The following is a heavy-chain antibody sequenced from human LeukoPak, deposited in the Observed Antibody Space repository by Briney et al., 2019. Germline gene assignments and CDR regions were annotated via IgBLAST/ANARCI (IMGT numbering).Heavy chain of an antibody. CDR3: ARERRDGYKVYFDY. Sequence: SETLSLTCSVSGGAISIYYWSWIRQPPGKGLEWIGYIYNSGSTNYNPSLKSRVTISVDTSKNQFSLRLSSVTAADTAVYYCARERRDGYKVYFDYWGLGTLVTVSS. D-gene: IGHD5-24*01. V-gene: IGHV4-59*01. CDR1: GGAISIYY. CDR2: IYNSGST. J-gene: IGHJ4*02.